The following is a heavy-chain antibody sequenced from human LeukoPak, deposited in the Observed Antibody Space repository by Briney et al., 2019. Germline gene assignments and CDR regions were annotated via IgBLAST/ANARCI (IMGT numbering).Heavy chain of an antibody. D-gene: IGHD5-12*01. Sequence: PSETLSLTCTVSGGSVSSGSYYWSWIRQPPGKGLEWIGYIYYSGSTNYNPSLKSRVTISVATSKNQFSLKLSSVTAADTAVYYCARDPFHSGYDGSYFDYWGQGTLVTVSS. CDR2: IYYSGST. J-gene: IGHJ4*02. V-gene: IGHV4-61*01. CDR1: GGSVSSGSYY. CDR3: ARDPFHSGYDGSYFDY.